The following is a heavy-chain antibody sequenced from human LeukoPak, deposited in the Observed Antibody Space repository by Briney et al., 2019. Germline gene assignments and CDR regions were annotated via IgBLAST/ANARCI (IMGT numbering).Heavy chain of an antibody. CDR1: EFLRSTRGVG. J-gene: IGHJ4*02. V-gene: IGHV2-5*02. CDR2: IYWDNDK. CDR3: AHWDTPMALDY. D-gene: IGHD5-18*01. Sequence: SGPTLVKPTQPFTLTCSFSEFLRSTRGVGVGWIRQPPGEALEWLALIYWDNDKHYSPSLKSRLTINRDTSKNQVVRPKAYKAPVDTATYYCAHWDTPMALDYWGQGTLVTVSS.